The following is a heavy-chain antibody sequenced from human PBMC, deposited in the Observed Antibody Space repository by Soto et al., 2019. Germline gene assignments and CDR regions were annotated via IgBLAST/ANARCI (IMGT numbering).Heavy chain of an antibody. Sequence: GGSLRLSCAASGFTFSGSAMHWVRQASGKGLEWVGRIRSKANSYATAYAASVKGRFTISRDDSKNTAYLQMNSLKTEDTAVYYCTRSRYCSSTSCPNYYYYYMDVWGKGTTVTVSS. CDR2: IRSKANSYAT. D-gene: IGHD2-2*01. CDR1: GFTFSGSA. V-gene: IGHV3-73*01. CDR3: TRSRYCSSTSCPNYYYYYMDV. J-gene: IGHJ6*03.